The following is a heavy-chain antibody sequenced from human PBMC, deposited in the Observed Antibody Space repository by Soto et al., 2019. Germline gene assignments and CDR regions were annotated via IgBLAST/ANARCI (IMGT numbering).Heavy chain of an antibody. V-gene: IGHV3-30*18. CDR1: GFTLNSYG. CDR3: AKDGTSAAWYGRDV. Sequence: GGAPRLSLSAPGFTLNSYGLPSGPQGSSKGGEWGAVISYDGSKKNYADPLKGRFNLSRNNSNNTPYFQKNSLRTADTAVVYCAKDGTSAAWYGRDVWGKGTTGTVAS. J-gene: IGHJ6*01. CDR2: ISYDGSKK. D-gene: IGHD2-2*01.